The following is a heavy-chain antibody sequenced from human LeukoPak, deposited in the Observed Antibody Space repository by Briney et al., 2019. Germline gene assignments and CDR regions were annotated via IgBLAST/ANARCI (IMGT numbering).Heavy chain of an antibody. CDR3: ARGPTQPNYDSVGYYQDY. V-gene: IGHV3-21*01. D-gene: IGHD3-22*01. CDR2: ISSSSSYI. Sequence: GGSLRLSCAASGFTFSSYSMNWVRQAPGKGLEWVSSISSSSSYIYYADSVKGRFTISRDNAKNSLYLQMNSLRVEDTAIYYCARGPTQPNYDSVGYYQDYWGQGTLVTVTS. J-gene: IGHJ4*02. CDR1: GFTFSSYS.